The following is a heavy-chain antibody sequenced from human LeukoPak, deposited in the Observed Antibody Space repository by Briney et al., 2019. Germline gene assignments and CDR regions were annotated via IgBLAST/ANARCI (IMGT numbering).Heavy chain of an antibody. J-gene: IGHJ6*02. V-gene: IGHV4-39*01. CDR1: GDSFTSTDDF. CDR2: INYSGKT. CDR3: ARSSYSSGRYGGLDV. D-gene: IGHD3-22*01. Sequence: KPSGTLSLTCTVSGDSFTSTDDFWGWIRQPPGKGLEWIGSINYSGKTYYNPSLKSRVIISVDTSKNQVSLRLSSVTAADTAVYYCARSSYSSGRYGGLDVWGQGTTVTVSS.